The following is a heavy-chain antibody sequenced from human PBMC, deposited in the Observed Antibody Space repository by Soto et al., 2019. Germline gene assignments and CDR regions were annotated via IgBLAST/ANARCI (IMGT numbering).Heavy chain of an antibody. Sequence: QVQLQESGPGLVKPSETLSLTCAVSGASISTYYWSWIRQPPGKGLEWIGYIHHSGSTIYSPSLKSRVHILLDKSKIQFSLGLASGAAWVNGGFYWAESGFVGGKDWGFDPWGRGTLVIVSA. D-gene: IGHD1-26*01. CDR1: GASISTYY. J-gene: IGHJ5*02. V-gene: IGHV4-59*01. CDR2: IHHSGST. CDR3: AESGFVGGKDWGFDP.